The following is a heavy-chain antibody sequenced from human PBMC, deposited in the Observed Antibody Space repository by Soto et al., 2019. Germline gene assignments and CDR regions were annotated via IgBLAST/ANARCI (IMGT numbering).Heavy chain of an antibody. CDR1: GGSISSFS. Sequence: QVQLQESGPGLVKPSETLSLTCTVSGGSISSFSWSWIRQPPGKGLEWIGYIYFSGSTNYNPSLKSRVTISVDTSKNQFSLNLSSVTAADMAVYYCARGTSWSGMDVWGQGTTVTVSS. D-gene: IGHD2-2*01. CDR2: IYFSGST. CDR3: ARGTSWSGMDV. J-gene: IGHJ6*02. V-gene: IGHV4-59*01.